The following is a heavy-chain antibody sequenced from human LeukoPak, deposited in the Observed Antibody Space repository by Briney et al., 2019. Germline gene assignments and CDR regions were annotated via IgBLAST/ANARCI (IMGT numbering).Heavy chain of an antibody. CDR2: IYTSGST. V-gene: IGHV4-61*02. Sequence: ASETLSLTCTVSGGTISSGSYYWSWIRQPAGKGLEWIGRIYTSGSTNYNPSLKSRVTISVDTSKNQFSLKLNSVTAADTAVYYCAREDFTYPTSGPFDPWGQGTLVTFSS. CDR1: GGTISSGSYY. J-gene: IGHJ5*02. CDR3: AREDFTYPTSGPFDP. D-gene: IGHD3/OR15-3a*01.